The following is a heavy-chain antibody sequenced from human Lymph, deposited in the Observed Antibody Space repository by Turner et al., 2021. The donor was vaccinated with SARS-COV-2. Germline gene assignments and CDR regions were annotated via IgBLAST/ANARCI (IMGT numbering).Heavy chain of an antibody. CDR2: IYSGGTT. CDR1: GIIVSRNY. V-gene: IGHV3-53*01. CDR3: ARDLGTYGMDV. D-gene: IGHD6-13*01. J-gene: IGHJ6*02. Sequence: EVQLVEAGGGLIQPGGCLRLSCAASGIIVSRNYINWVRQAPGKGLEWVSVIYSGGTTYYADSVKGRFTISRDNSKNTLYLQMNSLRVEDTAVYYCARDLGTYGMDVWGQGTTVTVSS.